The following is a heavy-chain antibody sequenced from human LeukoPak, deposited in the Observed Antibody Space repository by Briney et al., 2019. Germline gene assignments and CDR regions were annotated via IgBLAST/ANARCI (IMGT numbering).Heavy chain of an antibody. Sequence: SETLSLTCTVSGGSISSYYWSWIRQPPGKGLEWIGYIYYSGSTNYNPSLKSRVTISVDTSKNQFSLKLSSVTAADTAVYYCAREHLQQLDYWGQGTLVTVSS. D-gene: IGHD4-11*01. J-gene: IGHJ4*02. V-gene: IGHV4-59*12. CDR1: GGSISSYY. CDR2: IYYSGST. CDR3: AREHLQQLDY.